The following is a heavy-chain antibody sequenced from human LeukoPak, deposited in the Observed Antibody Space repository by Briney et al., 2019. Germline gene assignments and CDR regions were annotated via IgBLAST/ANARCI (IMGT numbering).Heavy chain of an antibody. D-gene: IGHD3-22*01. Sequence: ASVKVSCKASGGTFNNYSISWVRQAPGQGLEWMGGIIPMLGIVNYVQRFQGRVTITTDEPTSTAYMELTSLRSEDTAVYYCVRGPYHDSDWYSWFDPWGQGTLVTVSS. CDR1: GGTFNNYS. CDR2: IIPMLGIV. CDR3: VRGPYHDSDWYSWFDP. J-gene: IGHJ5*02. V-gene: IGHV1-69*05.